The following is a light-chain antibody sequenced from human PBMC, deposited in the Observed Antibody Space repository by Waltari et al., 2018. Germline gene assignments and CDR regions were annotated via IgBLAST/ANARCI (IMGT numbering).Light chain of an antibody. CDR1: QSLLNIDDGFTY. J-gene: IGKJ2*01. V-gene: IGKV2-40*01. Sequence: DIVMTQTPLSLPVTPGEPASIYCASSQSLLNIDDGFTYLDWFRPKPGQSPKLLIYTLSYRTSGVPDRFSGSGSGTDFILAISSLQPEDCGTFYCQQGNSFPYTFGQGTKLEI. CDR3: QQGNSFPYT. CDR2: TLS.